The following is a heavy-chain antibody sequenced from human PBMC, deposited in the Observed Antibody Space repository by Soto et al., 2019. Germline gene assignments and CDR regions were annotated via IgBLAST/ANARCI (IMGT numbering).Heavy chain of an antibody. Sequence: DVQLLESGGGLVQPEGSLRLSCAASGLTFSSYAMGWVRQGPGKGLEWDAVVSIGGSTHYADSVRGRFTISRDNSKNTLSLQMNSLTAEDTDVYFCAKRRGAGGYFDYWGQVALVTVSS. D-gene: IGHD2-15*01. CDR3: AKRRGAGGYFDY. CDR1: GLTFSSYA. J-gene: IGHJ4*02. CDR2: VSIGGST. V-gene: IGHV3-23*01.